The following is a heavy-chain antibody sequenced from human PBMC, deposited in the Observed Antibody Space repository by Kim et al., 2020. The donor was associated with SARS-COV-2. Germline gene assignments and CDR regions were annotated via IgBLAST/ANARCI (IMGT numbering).Heavy chain of an antibody. Sequence: SETLSLTCTVSGYSISSCYYWGWIRQPPGKGLEWIGSIYHSGSTYYNPSLKSRVTISVDTSKNQFSLKLSSVTAADTAVYYCASEAHYYDSSGYHFDYWGQGTLVTVSS. CDR2: IYHSGST. J-gene: IGHJ4*02. CDR1: GYSISSCYY. D-gene: IGHD3-22*01. V-gene: IGHV4-38-2*02. CDR3: ASEAHYYDSSGYHFDY.